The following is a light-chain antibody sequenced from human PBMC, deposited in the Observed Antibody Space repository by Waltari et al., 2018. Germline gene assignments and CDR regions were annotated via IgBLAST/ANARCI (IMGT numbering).Light chain of an antibody. J-gene: IGKJ5*01. V-gene: IGKV3-20*01. CDR3: QQYGSSPRIT. CDR2: GAS. Sequence: EIVLTQSPGTLSLSPGERATLSCRASQSVSSSYLAWYQQKTGQAPRLLSFGASSRATGIPDRFSGSGSGTDFTLTISRLEPEDFAVYYCQQYGSSPRITFGQGTRLEIK. CDR1: QSVSSSY.